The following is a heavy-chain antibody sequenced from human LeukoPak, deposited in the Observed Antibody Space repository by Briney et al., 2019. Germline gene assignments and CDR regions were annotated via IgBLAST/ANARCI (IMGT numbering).Heavy chain of an antibody. CDR3: ARGTHYDSSGYYYYGMDV. Sequence: SETLSLTCAVYGGSFSGYCWSWIRQPPGKGLEWIGEINHSGSTNYNPSLKSRVTISVDTSKNQFSLKLSSVTAADTAVYYCARGTHYDSSGYYYYGMDVWGQGTTVTVSS. CDR1: GGSFSGYC. J-gene: IGHJ6*02. CDR2: INHSGST. V-gene: IGHV4-34*01. D-gene: IGHD3-22*01.